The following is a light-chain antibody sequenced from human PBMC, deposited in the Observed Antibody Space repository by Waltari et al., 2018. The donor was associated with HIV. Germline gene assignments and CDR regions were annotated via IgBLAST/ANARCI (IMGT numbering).Light chain of an antibody. CDR1: ALPTHY. V-gene: IGLV3-25*03. CDR2: KDS. J-gene: IGLJ1*01. Sequence: SYELTQPPSVSVSPGQTARITCSGDALPTHYAYWYPQKPGQAPVLVIYKDSERPSGIPVRVAGSSSGTTVTLTISGVQAEDDADYYCQSADSSGTFYVFGTGTKVTVL. CDR3: QSADSSGTFYV.